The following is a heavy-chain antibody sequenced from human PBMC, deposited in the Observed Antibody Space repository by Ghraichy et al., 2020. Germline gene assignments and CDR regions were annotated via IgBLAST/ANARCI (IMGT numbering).Heavy chain of an antibody. D-gene: IGHD2-15*01. J-gene: IGHJ5*02. CDR2: ITDSGDHS. CDR1: GFNFPDFA. V-gene: IGHV3-23*01. CDR3: AKGTKRYCSGAICYPLYR. Sequence: GGSLRLSCAASGFNFPDFAMAWVRQAPGKGLEYVSIITDSGDHSIYVDSVRGRFTMSRDNSKNTLYLQMNSLRAEDTAIYHCAKGTKRYCSGAICYPLYRWGQGTLVTVSS.